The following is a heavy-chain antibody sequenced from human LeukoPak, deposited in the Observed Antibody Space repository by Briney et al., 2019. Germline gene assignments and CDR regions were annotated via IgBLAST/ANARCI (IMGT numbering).Heavy chain of an antibody. V-gene: IGHV1-46*01. Sequence: ASVTVSCKASGYTFTSYYMHWVRQAPGQGLEWMGIINPSGGSTSYAQKFQGRVTMTRDTSTSTVYMELSSLRSEDTAVYYCARALVGATSWFDPWGQGTLVTVSS. J-gene: IGHJ5*02. CDR1: GYTFTSYY. CDR3: ARALVGATSWFDP. D-gene: IGHD1-26*01. CDR2: INPSGGST.